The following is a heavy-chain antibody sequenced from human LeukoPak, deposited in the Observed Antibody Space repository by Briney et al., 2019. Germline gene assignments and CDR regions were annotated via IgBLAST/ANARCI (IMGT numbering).Heavy chain of an antibody. CDR2: IIPIFGTA. Sequence: SVKVSCKASGGTFSSYAISWVRQAPGQGLEWMGGIIPIFGTANYAQKFKGRVTITADESTSTAYMELSSLRSEDTAVYYCASPSHHFNIVILPEYLDDAFDIWGQGTMVTVSS. J-gene: IGHJ3*02. D-gene: IGHD2/OR15-2a*01. V-gene: IGHV1-69*01. CDR3: ASPSHHFNIVILPEYLDDAFDI. CDR1: GGTFSSYA.